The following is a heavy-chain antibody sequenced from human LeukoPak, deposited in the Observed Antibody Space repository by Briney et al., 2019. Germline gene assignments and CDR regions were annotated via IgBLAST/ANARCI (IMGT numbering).Heavy chain of an antibody. Sequence: GSVKVSCKASGYTFTSYGITWVRQAPGQGLEWMGWISAYNDKTNYEQKLQGRVTMTTDPSTSTAYIELRSLRSHDTAVYYCARSATNRDISASGSDYYYYGMDVWGQGTTVTVSS. D-gene: IGHD3-10*01. V-gene: IGHV1-18*01. CDR1: GYTFTSYG. CDR2: ISAYNDKT. CDR3: ARSATNRDISASGSDYYYYGMDV. J-gene: IGHJ6*02.